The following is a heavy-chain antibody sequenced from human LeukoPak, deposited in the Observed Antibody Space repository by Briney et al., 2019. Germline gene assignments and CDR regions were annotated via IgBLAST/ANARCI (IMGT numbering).Heavy chain of an antibody. CDR2: ISYDGSNK. D-gene: IGHD3-9*01. V-gene: IGHV3-30*18. CDR1: GFTFSSYG. CDR3: AKDSLTGHTNRPSYFDY. Sequence: GRSLRLSCAASGFTFSSYGMHWVRQAPGKGLEWVAVISYDGSNKYYVDSVKGRFTISRDNSKNTLYLQMNSLRAEDTAVYYCAKDSLTGHTNRPSYFDYWGQGTLVTVSS. J-gene: IGHJ4*02.